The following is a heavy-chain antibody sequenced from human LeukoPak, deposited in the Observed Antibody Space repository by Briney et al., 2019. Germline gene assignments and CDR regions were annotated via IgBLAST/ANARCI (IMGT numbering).Heavy chain of an antibody. CDR3: ASQGTTPDYYYYYMDV. D-gene: IGHD1-14*01. J-gene: IGHJ6*03. CDR2: IIPIFGTA. CDR1: GGTFSSYA. Sequence: ASVKVCCKASGGTFSSYAISWVRQAPGQGLEWMGGIIPIFGTANYAQKFQGRVTITTDESTSTAYMELSSLRSEDTAVYYCASQGTTPDYYYYYMDVWGKGTTVTVSS. V-gene: IGHV1-69*05.